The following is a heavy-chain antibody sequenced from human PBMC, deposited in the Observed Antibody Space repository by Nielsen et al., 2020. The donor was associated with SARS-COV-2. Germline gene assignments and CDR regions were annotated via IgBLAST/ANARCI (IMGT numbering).Heavy chain of an antibody. J-gene: IGHJ6*02. D-gene: IGHD4/OR15-4a*01. CDR3: ARDRTMAPPGYYGMDV. CDR2: IYYSGST. V-gene: IGHV4-31*03. CDR1: GGSISSGGYY. Sequence: LRLSCTVSGGSISSGGYYWSWIRQHPGKGLEWIGYIYYSGSTYYNPSLKSRVTISVDTSKNRFSLKLSSVTAADTAVYYCARDRTMAPPGYYGMDVWGQGTTVTVSS.